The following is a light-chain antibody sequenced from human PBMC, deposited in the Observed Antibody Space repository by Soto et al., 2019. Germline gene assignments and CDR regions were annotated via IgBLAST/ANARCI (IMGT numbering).Light chain of an antibody. Sequence: SYELTQPPSVSVAPGQTARITCGGHNIGSKSVHWYQQRPGQAPVLVMYADSVRPSGIPERFSGSNSGNTATVTISRVEAGDEADYYCQVWDTSSDHPGLFGGGTKVTVL. V-gene: IGLV3-21*02. CDR3: QVWDTSSDHPGL. CDR2: ADS. J-gene: IGLJ2*01. CDR1: NIGSKS.